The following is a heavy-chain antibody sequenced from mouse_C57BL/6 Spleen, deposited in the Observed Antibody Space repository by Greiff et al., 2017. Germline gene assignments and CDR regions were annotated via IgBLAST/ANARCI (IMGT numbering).Heavy chain of an antibody. CDR1: GYTFTSYG. V-gene: IGHV1-81*01. CDR3: ARNYGSSPGFAY. J-gene: IGHJ3*01. CDR2: IYPRSGTT. D-gene: IGHD1-1*01. Sequence: VQLQQSGAELARPGASVKLSCKASGYTFTSYGISWVKQRTGQGLEWIGEIYPRSGTTYYNEKFKGKATLTADKSSSTAYMELRSLTSEDSAVYFCARNYGSSPGFAYWGQGTLVTVSA.